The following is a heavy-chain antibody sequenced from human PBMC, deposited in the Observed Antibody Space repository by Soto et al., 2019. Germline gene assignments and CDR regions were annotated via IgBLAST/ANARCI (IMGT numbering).Heavy chain of an antibody. J-gene: IGHJ6*02. D-gene: IGHD3-3*01. CDR3: ASIRFLEWSAPGMDV. CDR2: IKQDGSEK. Sequence: GALRLSCAAPVFTFSSYWMSWVRQAPGKGLEWVANIKQDGSEKYYVDSVKGRFTISRDNAKNSLYLQMNSLRAEDTAVYYCASIRFLEWSAPGMDVWGQGTTVTVSS. CDR1: VFTFSSYW. V-gene: IGHV3-7*03.